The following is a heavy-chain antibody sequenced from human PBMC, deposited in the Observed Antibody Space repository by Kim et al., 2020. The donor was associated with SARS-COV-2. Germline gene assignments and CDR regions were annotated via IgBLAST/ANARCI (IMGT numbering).Heavy chain of an antibody. CDR3: ARVGYCSSTSCYIPSPLFDY. D-gene: IGHD2-2*02. V-gene: IGHV3-23*01. CDR2: ISGSGGST. Sequence: GGSLRLSCAASGFTFSSYAMSWVRQAPGKGLEWVSAISGSGGSTYYADSVKGRFTISRDNSKNTLYLQMNSLRAEDTAVYYCARVGYCSSTSCYIPSPLFDYWGQGTLVTVSS. CDR1: GFTFSSYA. J-gene: IGHJ4*02.